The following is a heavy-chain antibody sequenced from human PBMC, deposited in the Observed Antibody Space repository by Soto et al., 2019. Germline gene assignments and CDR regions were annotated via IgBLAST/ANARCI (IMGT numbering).Heavy chain of an antibody. J-gene: IGHJ3*02. CDR1: GFTFSSYW. CDR2: INQDGSAK. V-gene: IGHV3-7*04. Sequence: PGGSLRLSCAASGFTFSSYWMSWVRQAPGKGLEWVANINQDGSAKWYVDSVKGRFTISRDNAKNSLYLQMNSLRAEDTAVYYCARGDYYDSSGPFSDAYDIWGQGTMVTVSS. CDR3: ARGDYYDSSGPFSDAYDI. D-gene: IGHD3-22*01.